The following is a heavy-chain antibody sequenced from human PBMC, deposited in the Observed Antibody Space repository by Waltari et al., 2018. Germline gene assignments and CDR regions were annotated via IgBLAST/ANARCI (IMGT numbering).Heavy chain of an antibody. D-gene: IGHD2-21*02. J-gene: IGHJ4*02. V-gene: IGHV4-34*01. Sequence: QVQLQQWGAGLLKPSETLSLTCAVYGGSFSGYYWSWIRQPPGKGLEWIGEINHSGSTNYNPSLKSRVTISVDTSKNQFSLKLSSVTAADTAVYYCARAGHTVVTSWGQGTLVTVSS. CDR1: GGSFSGYY. CDR3: ARAGHTVVTS. CDR2: INHSGST.